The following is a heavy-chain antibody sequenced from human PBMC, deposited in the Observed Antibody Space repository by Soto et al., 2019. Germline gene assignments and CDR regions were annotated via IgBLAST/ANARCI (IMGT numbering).Heavy chain of an antibody. Sequence: SETLSLTCPVSGCSISSYYWSWIRQPAGKGLEWIGRIYTSGSTNYNPSLKSRVTMSVDTSKNQFSLKLSSVTAADTAVYYCARGQALYDSSGYYYYYYGMDVWGQGTTVTVSS. V-gene: IGHV4-4*07. J-gene: IGHJ6*02. CDR3: ARGQALYDSSGYYYYYYGMDV. D-gene: IGHD3-22*01. CDR1: GCSISSYY. CDR2: IYTSGST.